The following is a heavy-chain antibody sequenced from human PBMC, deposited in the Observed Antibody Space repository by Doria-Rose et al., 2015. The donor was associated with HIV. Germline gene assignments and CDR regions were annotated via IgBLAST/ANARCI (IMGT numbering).Heavy chain of an antibody. V-gene: IGHV4-34*01. CDR3: ARGLLRGGWNDVDYYYGMDV. CDR1: GGSFSGYY. CDR2: INHSGST. J-gene: IGHJ6*02. Sequence: QVQLQQWGAGLVKPSETLSLTCAVFGGSFSGYYWSWIRQPTGKGPEWIGDINHSGSTNYKTSLKSRVTISLDTSKNLFSADTAVYYCARGLLRGGWNDVDYYYGMDVWGQGTTVTVSS. D-gene: IGHD1-1*01.